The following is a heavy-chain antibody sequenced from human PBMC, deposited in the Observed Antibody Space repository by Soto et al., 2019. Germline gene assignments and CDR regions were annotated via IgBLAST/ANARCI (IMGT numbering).Heavy chain of an antibody. D-gene: IGHD6-19*01. V-gene: IGHV5-51*01. J-gene: IGHJ1*01. CDR2: IYPSDSDT. CDR1: GFTSNTNW. CDR3: AAAIGVTESAYFHH. Sequence: GESLKISCKGSGFTSNTNWIAWVRQMHGKGLEWMGIIYPSDSDTRYSPSFQGQVTISADKSISTAYLQWTSLKASDTATYYCAAAIGVTESAYFHHWGQGTRVTVSS.